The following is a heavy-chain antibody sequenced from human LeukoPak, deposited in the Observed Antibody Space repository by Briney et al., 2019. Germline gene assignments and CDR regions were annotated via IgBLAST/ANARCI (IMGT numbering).Heavy chain of an antibody. CDR1: GLSFSSYG. D-gene: IGHD6-19*01. Sequence: PGGSLRLSCAVSGLSFSSYGMHWVRQAPGKGLEWVALIRYDGGGKFYADSVKGRFTISRDNSKNTLYMQMDSLRPDDTAVYYCASAVAGTSPFDYWGQGTLVTVSS. CDR2: IRYDGGGK. J-gene: IGHJ4*02. CDR3: ASAVAGTSPFDY. V-gene: IGHV3-30*02.